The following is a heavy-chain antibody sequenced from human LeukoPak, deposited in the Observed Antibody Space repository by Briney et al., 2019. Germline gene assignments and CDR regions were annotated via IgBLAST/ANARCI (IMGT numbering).Heavy chain of an antibody. V-gene: IGHV3-30-3*01. CDR1: GFIFSSYD. Sequence: GGSLRLSCAASGFIFSSYDMHWVRQAPGKGLEWVAVISYDGSNKYYADSVKGRFTISRDNSKSTLYMQMNSLRAEDTAVYYCARYYYDSSGYWRFDPWGQGTLVTVSS. D-gene: IGHD3-22*01. CDR3: ARYYYDSSGYWRFDP. J-gene: IGHJ5*02. CDR2: ISYDGSNK.